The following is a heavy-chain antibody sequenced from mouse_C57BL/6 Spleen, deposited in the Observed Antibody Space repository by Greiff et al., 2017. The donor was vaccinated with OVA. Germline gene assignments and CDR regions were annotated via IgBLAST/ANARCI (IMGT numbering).Heavy chain of an antibody. J-gene: IGHJ4*01. CDR2: ISYSGST. V-gene: IGHV3-1*01. CDR1: GYSITSGYD. Sequence: EVKLVESGPGMVKPSQSLSLTCTVTGYSITSGYDWHWIRHFPGNTLEWMGYISYSGSTNYNPSLKSRISITHDTSKNHFFLKLNSVTTEDTATYYCASLGFRYAMDYWGQGTSVTVSS. CDR3: ASLGFRYAMDY.